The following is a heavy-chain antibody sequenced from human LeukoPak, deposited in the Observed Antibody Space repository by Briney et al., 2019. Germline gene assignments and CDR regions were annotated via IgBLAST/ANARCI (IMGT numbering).Heavy chain of an antibody. CDR2: ISSSSSTI. CDR3: ARGSGATRSLSAH. D-gene: IGHD1-26*01. V-gene: IGHV3-11*01. Sequence: GGSLRLSCAASGFSVSTNYLSWVRQAPGKGLEWVPYISSSSSTIYYADSVKGRFTISRDNAKNSLYLQMNSLRAEDTAVYYCARGSGATRSLSAHWGQGTLVTVSS. J-gene: IGHJ4*02. CDR1: GFSVSTNY.